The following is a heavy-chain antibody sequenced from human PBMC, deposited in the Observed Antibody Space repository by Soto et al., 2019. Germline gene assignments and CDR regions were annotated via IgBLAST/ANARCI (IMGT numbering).Heavy chain of an antibody. CDR3: ARPYTVAGSSYWCFDL. D-gene: IGHD3-16*01. Sequence: EVQLVESGGGLVQPGGSLRLSCAASGFTFGPYWMTWVRQAPGKGLEWVAKIKPDGSEKYYVDSVKGRFTISRDNTKTALYLQMNGLRAEDTAVYYCARPYTVAGSSYWCFDLWGRGTLVTVSS. J-gene: IGHJ2*01. CDR2: IKPDGSEK. V-gene: IGHV3-7*01. CDR1: GFTFGPYW.